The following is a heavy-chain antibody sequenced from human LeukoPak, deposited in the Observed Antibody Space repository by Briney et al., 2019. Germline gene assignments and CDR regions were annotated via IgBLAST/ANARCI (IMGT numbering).Heavy chain of an antibody. J-gene: IGHJ4*02. Sequence: GGSLRLSCAASGFTFSSYAMSWVRQAPGKGLEWVSAISGSGGSTYYADSVKGRFTISRDNSKNTLYLRMNSLRAEDTAVYYCAKQVMAVAVSASFFDYWGQGTLVTVSS. CDR2: ISGSGGST. CDR1: GFTFSSYA. D-gene: IGHD6-19*01. CDR3: AKQVMAVAVSASFFDY. V-gene: IGHV3-23*01.